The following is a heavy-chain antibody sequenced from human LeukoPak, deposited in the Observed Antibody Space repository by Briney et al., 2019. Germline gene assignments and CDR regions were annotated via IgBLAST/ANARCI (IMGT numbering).Heavy chain of an antibody. D-gene: IGHD1-1*01. J-gene: IGHJ4*02. V-gene: IGHV4-34*01. CDR2: INHSGST. CDR3: ASWNDLRDY. Sequence: SETLSLTCAVYGGSFSGYYWSWIRQPPGKGLEWIGEINHSGSTNYNPSLKGRVTISVDTSKNQFSLKLSSVTAADTAVYYCASWNDLRDYWGQGTLVTVSS. CDR1: GGSFSGYY.